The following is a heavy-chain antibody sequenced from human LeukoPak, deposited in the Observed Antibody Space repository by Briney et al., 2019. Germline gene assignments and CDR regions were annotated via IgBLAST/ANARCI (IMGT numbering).Heavy chain of an antibody. CDR1: GFTFSSYV. Sequence: GGSLRLSCAASGFTFSSYVMYWVRQAPGKGLEYVSSISSNGGSTYYANSVKGRFTISRDNSKNTLYLQMGSLRAEDMAVYYCARGAMVRLYYYYGMDVWGQGTTVTVSS. V-gene: IGHV3-64*01. D-gene: IGHD3-10*01. J-gene: IGHJ6*02. CDR2: ISSNGGST. CDR3: ARGAMVRLYYYYGMDV.